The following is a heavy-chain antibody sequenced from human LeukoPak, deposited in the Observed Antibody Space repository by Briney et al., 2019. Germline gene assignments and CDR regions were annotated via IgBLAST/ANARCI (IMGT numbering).Heavy chain of an antibody. V-gene: IGHV3-11*01. CDR2: ISTTGTTI. D-gene: IGHD3-10*01. Sequence: GGSLRLSCAASGFTFTDYYMSWIRQAPGKGLEWISSISTTGTTIYYADSVKGRFTISRDNARNSLYLQMNSLRAEDTAVYYCARVAVNYYGSGTYDDYWGQGTLATVSS. CDR3: ARVAVNYYGSGTYDDY. CDR1: GFTFTDYY. J-gene: IGHJ4*02.